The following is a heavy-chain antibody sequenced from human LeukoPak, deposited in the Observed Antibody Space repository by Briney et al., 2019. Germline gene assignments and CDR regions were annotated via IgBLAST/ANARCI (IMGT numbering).Heavy chain of an antibody. CDR3: ATGHGSGWHTLGY. D-gene: IGHD6-19*01. Sequence: GGSLRLSCAASGFIFSNYAMSWVRQAPGKGLEWVSSVSATDGSTYYADSLKGRLTISRDNSKNTLYLQMNSLRAEDTAVYYCATGHGSGWHTLGYWGQGTLVTVSS. J-gene: IGHJ4*02. CDR2: VSATDGST. V-gene: IGHV3-23*01. CDR1: GFIFSNYA.